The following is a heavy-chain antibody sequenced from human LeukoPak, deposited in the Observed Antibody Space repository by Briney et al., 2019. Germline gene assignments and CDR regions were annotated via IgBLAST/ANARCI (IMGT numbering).Heavy chain of an antibody. CDR1: GFTFSSYA. CDR3: ARDPYSGRYGDYYYYYMDV. V-gene: IGHV3-21*01. D-gene: IGHD1-26*01. CDR2: ITSSSTYM. J-gene: IGHJ6*03. Sequence: GGSLRLSCAASGFTFSSYAMHWVRQVPGKGLEWVSSITSSSTYMFYADSVKGRFTISRDNAQNSLYLQINSLRAEDTAVYYCARDPYSGRYGDYYYYYMDVWGKGTTVTISS.